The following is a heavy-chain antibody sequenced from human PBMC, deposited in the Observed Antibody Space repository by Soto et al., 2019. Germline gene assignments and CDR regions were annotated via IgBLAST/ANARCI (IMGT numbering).Heavy chain of an antibody. Sequence: QITLKESGPTLVKPTQTLTLTCTFSGFSLSTSGVGVGWIRQPPGKALEWLALIYWDDDKRYSPSLKSRLTSIKAPSTNQVVLTMCNMHPVDTATYYSAHSADNCPGSYYEPWFVPWGQGTPVTVSS. CDR2: IYWDDDK. J-gene: IGHJ5*02. CDR3: AHSADNCPGSYYEPWFVP. D-gene: IGHD3-10*01. V-gene: IGHV2-5*02. CDR1: GFSLSTSGVG.